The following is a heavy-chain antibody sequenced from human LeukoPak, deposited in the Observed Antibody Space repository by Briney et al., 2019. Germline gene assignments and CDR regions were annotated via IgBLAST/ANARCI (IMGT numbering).Heavy chain of an antibody. Sequence: GGSLRLSCAASGFTFTKYWMTWVRQAPGKGLEWVGNIKQDGNDKNYMDSVKGRFTISRDNTKNTLYLQMNSLRAEDTAVYYCARGATAMGFDYWGQGTLVTVSS. CDR3: ARGATAMGFDY. J-gene: IGHJ4*02. D-gene: IGHD5-18*01. CDR1: GFTFTKYW. CDR2: IKQDGNDK. V-gene: IGHV3-7*01.